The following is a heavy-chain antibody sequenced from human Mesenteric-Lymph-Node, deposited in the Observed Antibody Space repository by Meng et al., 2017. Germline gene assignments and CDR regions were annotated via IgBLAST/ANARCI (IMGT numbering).Heavy chain of an antibody. Sequence: SVKVSCKASGGTFSSYAISWVRQAPGQGLEWMGGIIPIFGTANYAQKFQGRVTITADKSTSTAYMELSSLRSEDTAVYYCARELGGRDAYGMDAWGQGTTVTVSS. CDR3: ARELGGRDAYGMDA. CDR1: GGTFSSYA. V-gene: IGHV1-69*06. J-gene: IGHJ6*02. D-gene: IGHD3-16*01. CDR2: IIPIFGTA.